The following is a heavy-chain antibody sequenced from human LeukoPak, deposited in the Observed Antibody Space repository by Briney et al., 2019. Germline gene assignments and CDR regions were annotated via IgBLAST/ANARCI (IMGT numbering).Heavy chain of an antibody. V-gene: IGHV3-7*01. CDR1: GFTFNNYW. CDR2: IKEDGSEK. Sequence: PGGSLRLSCAASGFTFNNYWMGWVRQAPGKGLEWVANIKEDGSEKNYVDSVKGRFTISRDNAKNSMYMQMNSHRPADTAVYYCARVMAASVWRSYGSYYYYYYMDVWGKGTTVTVSS. D-gene: IGHD3-16*01. J-gene: IGHJ6*03. CDR3: ARVMAASVWRSYGSYYYYYYMDV.